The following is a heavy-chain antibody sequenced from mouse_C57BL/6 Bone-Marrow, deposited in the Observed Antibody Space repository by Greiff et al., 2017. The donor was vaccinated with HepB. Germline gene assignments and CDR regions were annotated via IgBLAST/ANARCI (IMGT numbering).Heavy chain of an antibody. CDR2: IYPGDGDT. CDR3: ARYTTVDFDY. Sequence: VQVVESGPELVKPGASVKISCKASGYAFSSSWMNWVKHRPGKGLEWIGRIYPGDGDTNYNGKFKGKATLTADKSSSTAYMQLSSLTSEDSAVYFCARYTTVDFDYWGQGTTLTVSS. CDR1: GYAFSSSW. J-gene: IGHJ2*01. D-gene: IGHD1-1*01. V-gene: IGHV1-82*01.